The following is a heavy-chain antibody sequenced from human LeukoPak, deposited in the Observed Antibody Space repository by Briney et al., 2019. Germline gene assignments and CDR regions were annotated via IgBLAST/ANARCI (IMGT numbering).Heavy chain of an antibody. V-gene: IGHV3-23*01. D-gene: IGHD3-16*01. Sequence: LPGGTLRLSCAASGFTFSSHGMNWVRQAPGKGLEWVSGISPSGGITYYTDSVKGRFTISRDNSKNTVSLQMNSLRGDDTAVYYCAKDDAWGRYKDWGQGTLVTASS. CDR3: AKDDAWGRYKD. CDR2: ISPSGGIT. CDR1: GFTFSSHG. J-gene: IGHJ1*01.